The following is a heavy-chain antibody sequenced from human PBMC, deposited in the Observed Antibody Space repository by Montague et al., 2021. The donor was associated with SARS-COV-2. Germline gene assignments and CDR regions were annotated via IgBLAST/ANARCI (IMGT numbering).Heavy chain of an antibody. CDR1: GGSITNYY. J-gene: IGHJ5*02. V-gene: IGHV4-59*01. Sequence: SETLSLTCTVSGGSITNYYWTWIRQPPGKGLEWVGHVYYSESTNSSPSFKVRGTITIYASKTQFSLTLNSVTAADTAVYFCAREMGDDCIGYHPRGWLDPWGQGTLVTVSS. D-gene: IGHD3-22*01. CDR3: AREMGDDCIGYHPRGWLDP. CDR2: VYYSEST.